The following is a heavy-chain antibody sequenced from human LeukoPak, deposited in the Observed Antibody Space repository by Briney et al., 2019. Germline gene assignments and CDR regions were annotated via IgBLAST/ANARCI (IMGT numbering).Heavy chain of an antibody. CDR2: INHSGST. CDR1: GGSISSGDYY. J-gene: IGHJ5*02. V-gene: IGHV4-30-4*08. Sequence: PSQTLSLTCTVSGGSISSGDYYWSWLRQPPGKGLEWIGEINHSGSTNYNPSLKSRVTISVDTSKNQFSLKLSSVTAADTAVYYCARGKGFDPWGQGTLVTVSS. CDR3: ARGKGFDP.